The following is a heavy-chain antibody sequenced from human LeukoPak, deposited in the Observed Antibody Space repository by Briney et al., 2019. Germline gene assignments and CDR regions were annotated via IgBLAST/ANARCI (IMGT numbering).Heavy chain of an antibody. CDR3: ARRDDYGSGSYYFDY. J-gene: IGHJ4*02. CDR1: RGTLSSSRYD. V-gene: IGHV4-39*01. CDR2: IYYSGRT. Sequence: SETLSLTCPVCRGTLSSSRYDWGWIRHPPGTALEWIGSIYYSGRTYSNPSLKRRVTISVDTSKNQFSLKLSSVTAADTAVYYCARRDDYGSGSYYFDYWGQGTLVTVSS. D-gene: IGHD3-10*01.